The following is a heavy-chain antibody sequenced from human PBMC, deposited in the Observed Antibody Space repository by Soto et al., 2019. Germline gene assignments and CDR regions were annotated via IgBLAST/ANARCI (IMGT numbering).Heavy chain of an antibody. J-gene: IGHJ4*02. V-gene: IGHV2-5*02. CDR1: GFSLSSSGVG. D-gene: IGHD3-10*01. CDR3: AQSRRDYSGTGTYYTYPPYYFGY. Sequence: QITLKEPGPTLVKPSQTLTLTCTFSGFSLSSSGVGVGWIRQPPGKALEWLALIYWDDDERYSPSLKIRLTITKDTSKNQLVLTVTKMDPLDTATYYCAQSRRDYSGTGTYYTYPPYYFGYWGQGTLVTVSS. CDR2: IYWDDDE.